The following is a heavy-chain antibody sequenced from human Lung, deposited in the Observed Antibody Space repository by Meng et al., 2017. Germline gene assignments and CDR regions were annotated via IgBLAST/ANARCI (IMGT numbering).Heavy chain of an antibody. CDR3: TNDRLNH. J-gene: IGHJ1*01. D-gene: IGHD1-1*01. V-gene: IGHV3-74*01. Sequence: VELVESGGGYVPPGGSLRLSCAAFGFTFTDHWMHWVRQGPGKGLVWVSRINRDGTKPTYADSVKGRFTISRDNAKNTLYLQMNNLRAEDTAFYYCTNDRLNHWGQGALVTVSS. CDR1: GFTFTDHW. CDR2: INRDGTKP.